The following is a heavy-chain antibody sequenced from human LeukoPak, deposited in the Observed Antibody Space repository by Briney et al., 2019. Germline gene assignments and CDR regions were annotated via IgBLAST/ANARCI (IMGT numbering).Heavy chain of an antibody. Sequence: PSETLSLTCIVSGGSISSYYWSWIRQPPGKGLEWIGYIYYSGSTNYNPSLKSRVTISVDTSKNQFSLKLSSVTAADTAVYYCARVASIAAAGGSIWYFLDYWGQGTLVTVSS. CDR3: ARVASIAAAGGSIWYFLDY. D-gene: IGHD6-13*01. J-gene: IGHJ4*02. CDR1: GGSISSYY. V-gene: IGHV4-59*01. CDR2: IYYSGST.